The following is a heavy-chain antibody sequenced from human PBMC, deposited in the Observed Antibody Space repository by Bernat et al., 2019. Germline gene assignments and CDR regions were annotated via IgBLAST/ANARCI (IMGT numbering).Heavy chain of an antibody. CDR2: IWYDGSKK. CDR1: GFTFSSYG. D-gene: IGHD6-19*01. J-gene: IGHJ6*02. V-gene: IGHV3-33*06. Sequence: QVQLVESGGGVVQPGRSLRLSCAASGFTFSSYGMHWVRQAPGKGLEWVAVIWYDGSKKYYADSVKGQVTISRDNSKNMLYLQMNSLRAEDTAVYYCAKSVYSSDNYGMDVWGQGTTVTGAS. CDR3: AKSVYSSDNYGMDV.